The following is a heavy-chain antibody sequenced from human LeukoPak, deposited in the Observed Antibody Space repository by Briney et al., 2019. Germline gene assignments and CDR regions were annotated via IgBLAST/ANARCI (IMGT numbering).Heavy chain of an antibody. J-gene: IGHJ5*02. D-gene: IGHD3-16*02. V-gene: IGHV1-18*01. CDR2: ISAYNGNT. Sequence: ASVKVSCKASGYTFTSYGISWVRQAPGQGLEWMGWISAYNGNTNYAQKFQDRVTMTTDTSTTTAYMELRSLRSDDTAVYYCARLRLGELSLGFDPWGQGTLVTVSS. CDR1: GYTFTSYG. CDR3: ARLRLGELSLGFDP.